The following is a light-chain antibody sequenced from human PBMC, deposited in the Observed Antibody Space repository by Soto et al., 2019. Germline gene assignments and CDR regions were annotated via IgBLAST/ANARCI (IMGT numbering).Light chain of an antibody. CDR3: SSYAGSSVPVA. Sequence: QSALTQPPSASGSPGQSVTISCTGASIYVGGYNFVSWYQQHPGKAPKLMIYDVTKRTSVVPDRFYGTRSGNPASLTVSGLQADDDADYYCSSYAGSSVPVAFGGGTKLTVL. CDR2: DVT. V-gene: IGLV2-8*01. CDR1: SIYVGGYNF. J-gene: IGLJ2*01.